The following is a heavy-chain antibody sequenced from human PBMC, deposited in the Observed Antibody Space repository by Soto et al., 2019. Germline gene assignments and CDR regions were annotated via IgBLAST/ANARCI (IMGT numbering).Heavy chain of an antibody. CDR3: AKDPDIVATAGWFDP. J-gene: IGHJ5*02. D-gene: IGHD5-12*01. CDR2: ISGSGGST. V-gene: IGHV3-23*01. Sequence: EVPLLESGGGLVQPGGSLRLSCAASGFTFSSHAMSWVRQAPGKGLEWVSAISGSGGSTYYADSVKGRFTISRDNSKNTLYLQMNSLRAEDTAVYYCAKDPDIVATAGWFDPWGQGTLVTVSS. CDR1: GFTFSSHA.